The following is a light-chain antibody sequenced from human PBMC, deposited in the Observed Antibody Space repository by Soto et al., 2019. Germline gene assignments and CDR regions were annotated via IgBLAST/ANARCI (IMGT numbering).Light chain of an antibody. CDR2: EVS. J-gene: IGLJ2*01. CDR1: SSDVGGYNY. V-gene: IGLV2-14*01. Sequence: QSALTQPASVSGSPGQSITISCTGTSSDVGGYNYVSWYQHHPGKVPKLMIFEVSNRPSGVSPRFSGSKSGNTASLTISGLQAEDEADYYSTSHPSRSHMVFGGGTKLTVL. CDR3: TSHPSRSHMV.